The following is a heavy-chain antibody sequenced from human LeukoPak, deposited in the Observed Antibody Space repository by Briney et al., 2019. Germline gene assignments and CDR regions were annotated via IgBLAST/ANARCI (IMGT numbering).Heavy chain of an antibody. CDR2: ISSSSSYI. D-gene: IGHD3-9*01. J-gene: IGHJ4*02. V-gene: IGHV3-21*01. CDR1: GFTFSDFW. CDR3: ARVVLRYFDWLSREDY. Sequence: GGSLRLSCAASGFTFSDFWMSWVRQSPEKGLEWVSSISSSSSYIYYADSVKGRFTISRDNAKNSLYLQMNSLRAEDTAVYYCARVVLRYFDWLSREDYWGQGTLVTVSS.